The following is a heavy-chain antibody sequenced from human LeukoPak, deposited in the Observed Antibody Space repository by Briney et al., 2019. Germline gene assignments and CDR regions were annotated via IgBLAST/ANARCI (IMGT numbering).Heavy chain of an antibody. V-gene: IGHV3-74*01. Sequence: GGSLRLSCSASGFTFSSHSMNWVRQAPGKGLEWVSRIYIDGGRTAYADSVKGRFTISRDNARNTVSLQLSSLRAEDTAVYFCARGLRDDYGTDVWGQGTTVTVSS. CDR3: ARGLRDDYGTDV. J-gene: IGHJ6*02. CDR1: GFTFSSHS. CDR2: IYIDGGRT.